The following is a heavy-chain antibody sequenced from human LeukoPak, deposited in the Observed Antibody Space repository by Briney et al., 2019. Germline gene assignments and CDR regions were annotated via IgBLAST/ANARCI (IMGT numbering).Heavy chain of an antibody. Sequence: GASVKVSCKASGYTFTGYYMHWVRQAPGQGLEWMGWINPNSGGTNYAQKFQGRVTMTRDTSISTAHMELSRLRSDDAAVYYCARDYSSSSGLHYYYYYMDVWGKGTTVTVSS. D-gene: IGHD6-6*01. CDR2: INPNSGGT. CDR1: GYTFTGYY. J-gene: IGHJ6*03. V-gene: IGHV1-2*02. CDR3: ARDYSSSSGLHYYYYYMDV.